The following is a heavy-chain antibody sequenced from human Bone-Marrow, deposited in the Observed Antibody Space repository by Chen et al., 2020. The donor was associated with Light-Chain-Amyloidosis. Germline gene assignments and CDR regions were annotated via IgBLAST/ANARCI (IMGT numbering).Heavy chain of an antibody. Sequence: QLQLQESGPGLVKPSETLSRTCTVAGGSLGSSSYYWGWLRQPPGKGLEWIGSIYYSGSTYYNPSLKSRVTISVDTSKNQFSLKLSSVTAADTAVYYCARDWYDYVWGSYRYPFDYWGQGTLVTVSS. CDR3: ARDWYDYVWGSYRYPFDY. J-gene: IGHJ4*02. D-gene: IGHD3-16*02. CDR1: GGSLGSSSYY. CDR2: IYYSGST. V-gene: IGHV4-39*07.